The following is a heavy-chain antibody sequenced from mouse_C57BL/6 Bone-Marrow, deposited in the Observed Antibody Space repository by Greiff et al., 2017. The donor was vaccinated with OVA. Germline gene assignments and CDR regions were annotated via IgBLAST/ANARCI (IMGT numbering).Heavy chain of an antibody. CDR3: ARSHITTVVARRYFDV. Sequence: VQLQQSGPELVKPGASVKIPCKASGYTFTDYNMDWVKQSHGKSLEWIGDINPNNGGTIYNQKFKGKATLTVDKSSSTAYMELRSLTSEDTAVYYCARSHITTVVARRYFDVWGTGTTVTVSS. J-gene: IGHJ1*03. CDR1: GYTFTDYN. D-gene: IGHD1-1*01. CDR2: INPNNGGT. V-gene: IGHV1-18*01.